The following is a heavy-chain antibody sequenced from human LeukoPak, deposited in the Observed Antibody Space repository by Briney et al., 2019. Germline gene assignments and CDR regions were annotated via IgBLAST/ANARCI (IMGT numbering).Heavy chain of an antibody. V-gene: IGHV3-21*01. J-gene: IGHJ4*02. Sequence: GGSLRLSCAASGFTFISYSMNWVRQAPGKGLEWVSSISSSSSYIYHADSVKGRFTISRDNAENSLYLQMNSLRAEDTAVYYCARVSVYSSGKAFDYWGRGTLVTVSS. CDR1: GFTFISYS. CDR3: ARVSVYSSGKAFDY. D-gene: IGHD6-19*01. CDR2: ISSSSSYI.